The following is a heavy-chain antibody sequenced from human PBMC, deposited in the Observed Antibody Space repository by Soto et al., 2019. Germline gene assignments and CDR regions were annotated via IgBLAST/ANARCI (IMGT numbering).Heavy chain of an antibody. CDR2: ITDYGRT. J-gene: IGHJ4*02. V-gene: IGHV4-31*03. CDR3: ARVLITSGTVESYFDS. D-gene: IGHD3-16*01. Sequence: PSGTLSLTCSVSGGTIRRSDSCWRWVRQFPGKGLEWIAYITDYGRTDYNPSLKSRTTISIDTSKNQFFLNLTSVTAADTAVYFCARVLITSGTVESYFDSRCPQSLLTISS. CDR1: GGTIRRSDSC.